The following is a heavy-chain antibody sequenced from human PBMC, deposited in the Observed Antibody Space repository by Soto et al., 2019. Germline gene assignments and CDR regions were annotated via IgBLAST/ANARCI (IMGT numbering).Heavy chain of an antibody. CDR3: ARVQIVVVVGGTPADY. CDR2: INPYNGKT. CDR1: GYIFSTHG. Sequence: QVQLEQSGAEVKKSGASVKVSCKASGYIFSTHGINWVRQAPGQGLEWMGWINPYNGKTNYAQKFQGRVTMTTETSRKTAYMALRSLRSDDTAVYYCARVQIVVVVGGTPADYWGQGTLVTVSS. D-gene: IGHD2-15*01. V-gene: IGHV1-18*01. J-gene: IGHJ4*02.